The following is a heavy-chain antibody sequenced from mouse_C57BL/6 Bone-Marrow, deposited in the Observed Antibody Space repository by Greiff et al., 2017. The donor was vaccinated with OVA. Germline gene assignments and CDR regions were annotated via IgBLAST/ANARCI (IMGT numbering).Heavy chain of an antibody. Sequence: EVQGVESGEGLVKPGGSLKLSCAASGFTFSSYAMSWVRQTPEKRLEWVAYISSGGDYIYYADTVKGRFTISRDNARNTLYLQMSSLKSEDTAMYYCTRALIYPPNYFDYWGQGTTLTVSS. D-gene: IGHD1-1*01. CDR2: ISSGGDYI. V-gene: IGHV5-9-1*02. J-gene: IGHJ2*01. CDR3: TRALIYPPNYFDY. CDR1: GFTFSSYA.